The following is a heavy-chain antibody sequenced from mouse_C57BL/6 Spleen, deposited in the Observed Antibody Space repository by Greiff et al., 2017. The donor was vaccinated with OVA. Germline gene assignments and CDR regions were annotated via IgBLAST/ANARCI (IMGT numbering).Heavy chain of an antibody. CDR2: VYPYNGGT. J-gene: IGHJ1*03. CDR1: GFTFTDYY. CDR3: ARGKITTVVAEYFDV. V-gene: IGHV1-36*01. D-gene: IGHD1-1*01. Sequence: EVKLQESGPVLVKPGPSVKISCKASGFTFTDYYMHWVKQSHGKSLEWIGLVYPYNGGTSYNQKFKGKATLTVDTSSSTAYMELNSLTSEDSAVYYCARGKITTVVAEYFDVWGTGTTVTVSS.